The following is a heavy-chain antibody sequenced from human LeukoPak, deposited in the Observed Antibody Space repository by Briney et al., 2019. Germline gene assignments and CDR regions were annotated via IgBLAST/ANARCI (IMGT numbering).Heavy chain of an antibody. Sequence: PSETLSLTCTVSGGSISSSSYYWGWIRQPPGKGLEWIGSIYYSGSTYYNPSLKSRVTISVDTSKNQFSLKLSSVTAADTAVYYCASAEWELALWGQGTLVTVSS. D-gene: IGHD1-26*01. CDR1: GGSISSSSYY. V-gene: IGHV4-39*07. J-gene: IGHJ4*02. CDR2: IYYSGST. CDR3: ASAEWELAL.